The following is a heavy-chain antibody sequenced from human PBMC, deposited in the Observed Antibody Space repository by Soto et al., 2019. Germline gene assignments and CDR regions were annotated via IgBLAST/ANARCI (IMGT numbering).Heavy chain of an antibody. Sequence: ASVKVSCKVSGYPITTYYIHWVRQAPGQGLEWMGWIDPRSGGTVYEQKFQGRVTMTRDTSIRTVYMDLSGLTSDDTALYYCATDDYGIFPYWGQGSLVTVSS. V-gene: IGHV1-2*02. CDR2: IDPRSGGT. CDR3: ATDDYGIFPY. CDR1: GYPITTYY. D-gene: IGHD3-10*01. J-gene: IGHJ4*02.